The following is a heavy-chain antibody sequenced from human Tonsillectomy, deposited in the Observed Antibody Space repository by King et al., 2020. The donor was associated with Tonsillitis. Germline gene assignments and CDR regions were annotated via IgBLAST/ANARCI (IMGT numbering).Heavy chain of an antibody. CDR3: ARDSYGDYYYGFDV. V-gene: IGHV3-7*03. J-gene: IGHJ6*02. D-gene: IGHD4-17*01. Sequence: VQLVESGGGLVQPGGSLRLSCAASGFTFGSYWMSWVRQAPGKGLEWVANIKQDGSEKYYVDSVKGRFTISRDNAKNSLYLQMNSLRAEDTAVYYCARDSYGDYYYGFDVWGQGTTVTVSS. CDR1: GFTFGSYW. CDR2: IKQDGSEK.